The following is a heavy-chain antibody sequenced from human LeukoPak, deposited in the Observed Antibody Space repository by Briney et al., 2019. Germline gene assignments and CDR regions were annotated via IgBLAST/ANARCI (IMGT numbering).Heavy chain of an antibody. CDR2: IYADSST. D-gene: IGHD2-15*01. Sequence: GGSLRLSCAASGFTVNYMTWVRQAPGKGLEWVAVIYADSSTYYPDAVKGRFTVSRDNSKKTLYLQMNSLRAEDTAVYYCAGRYCGGGTCSSAFDIWGQGTMVTVSS. J-gene: IGHJ3*02. CDR3: AGRYCGGGTCSSAFDI. CDR1: GFTVNY. V-gene: IGHV3-53*01.